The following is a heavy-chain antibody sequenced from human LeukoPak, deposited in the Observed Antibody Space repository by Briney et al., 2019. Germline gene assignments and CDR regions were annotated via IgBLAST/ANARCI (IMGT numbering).Heavy chain of an antibody. Sequence: GGSLRLSCAASGFTFSSYWMNWVRRAPGKGLEWVANIKQDGSEKYYVDSVKGRFTISRDNSKNTMYLQMNSLRIDDTAVYYCATEGGSSDAFAFWGQGTKVTVSS. D-gene: IGHD1-26*01. CDR2: IKQDGSEK. J-gene: IGHJ3*01. V-gene: IGHV3-7*01. CDR1: GFTFSSYW. CDR3: ATEGGSSDAFAF.